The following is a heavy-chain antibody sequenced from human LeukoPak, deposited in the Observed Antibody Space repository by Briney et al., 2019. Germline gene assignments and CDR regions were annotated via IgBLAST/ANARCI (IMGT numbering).Heavy chain of an antibody. J-gene: IGHJ4*02. V-gene: IGHV3-7*03. D-gene: IGHD6-13*01. CDR1: GFPFNAYW. CDR2: IRQDGDTK. CDR3: ARSLPYGTTWYGRSDF. Sequence: TGGSLIRSCAASGFPFNAYWMTWVRQAPGKGLEWVANIRQDGDTKYYVDSVKGRFTISRDNAMNSLYLQMNSLRAEDTAIYYCARSLPYGTTWYGRSDFWGQGTLVTVSS.